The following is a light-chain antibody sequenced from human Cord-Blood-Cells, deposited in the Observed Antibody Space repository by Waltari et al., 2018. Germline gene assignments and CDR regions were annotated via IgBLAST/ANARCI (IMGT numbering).Light chain of an antibody. CDR3: SSYTSSSTRV. CDR1: SSDDGGYNY. CDR2: DVS. J-gene: IGLJ3*02. Sequence: QSALTQPASVSGSPGQSITISCTGTSSDDGGYNYVSWYQQNPGTAPKLIIYDVSKRPSGVSNRFSGSKSGNTASLTISGLQAEDEADYYCSSYTSSSTRVFGGGTKLTVL. V-gene: IGLV2-14*01.